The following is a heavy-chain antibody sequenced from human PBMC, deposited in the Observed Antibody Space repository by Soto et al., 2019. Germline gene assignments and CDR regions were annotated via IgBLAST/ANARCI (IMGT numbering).Heavy chain of an antibody. Sequence: ASVKVSCKASGYTFTSYGISWVRQAPGQGLEWMGWISAYNGNTNYAQKLQGRVTMTTDTSTSTAYMELRSLRSDDTAVYYCARHPDPYYYYGMDVWGQGTTVTVSS. V-gene: IGHV1-18*01. J-gene: IGHJ6*02. CDR3: ARHPDPYYYYGMDV. CDR2: ISAYNGNT. CDR1: GYTFTSYG.